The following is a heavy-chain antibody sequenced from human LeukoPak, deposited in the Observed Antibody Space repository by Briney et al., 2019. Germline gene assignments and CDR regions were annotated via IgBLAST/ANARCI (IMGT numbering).Heavy chain of an antibody. CDR1: GFTFSSYS. J-gene: IGHJ4*02. CDR2: ISSSSSYI. D-gene: IGHD3-22*01. CDR3: AREGIVVPLCDY. V-gene: IGHV3-21*01. Sequence: PGGSLRLSCAASGFTFSSYSMNWVRQAPGKGPEWVSSISSSSSYIYYADSVKGRFTISRDNAKNSLYLQMNSLRAEDTAVYYCAREGIVVPLCDYWGQGTLVTVSS.